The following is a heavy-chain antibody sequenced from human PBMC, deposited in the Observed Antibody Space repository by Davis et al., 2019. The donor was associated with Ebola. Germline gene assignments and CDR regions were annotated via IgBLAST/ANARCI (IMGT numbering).Heavy chain of an antibody. D-gene: IGHD4-23*01. V-gene: IGHV3-11*01. Sequence: PGGSLRLSCAASGFTFSDYYMSWIRQAPGKGLEWVSYISSSGSTIYYADPVKGRFTISRDNAKNSLYLQMNSLRAEDTAVYYCAKGPYTVVTPYYYYGMDVWGQGTTVTVSS. CDR3: AKGPYTVVTPYYYYGMDV. CDR2: ISSSGSTI. J-gene: IGHJ6*02. CDR1: GFTFSDYY.